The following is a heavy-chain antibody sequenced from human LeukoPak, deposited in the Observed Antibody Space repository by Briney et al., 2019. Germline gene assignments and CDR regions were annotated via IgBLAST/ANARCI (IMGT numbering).Heavy chain of an antibody. D-gene: IGHD3-10*01. CDR3: ARGPIAAYYYGSGSYFAGFDY. CDR2: TNHSGST. CDR1: GGSFSGDY. V-gene: IGHV4-34*01. J-gene: IGHJ4*02. Sequence: SETLSLTCAVSGGSFSGDYWRWIRQPPGKGLEWIGETNHSGSTNYNPSLKSRVTISVDTSKNQFSLKLSSVTAADTAVYYCARGPIAAYYYGSGSYFAGFDYWGQGTLVTVSS.